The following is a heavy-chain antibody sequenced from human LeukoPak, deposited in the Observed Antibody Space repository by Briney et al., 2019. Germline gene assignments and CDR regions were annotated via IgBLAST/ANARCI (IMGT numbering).Heavy chain of an antibody. CDR2: IWYDGSNK. D-gene: IGHD5-24*01. CDR1: GFTFSSYG. V-gene: IGHV3-33*01. Sequence: PGGSLRLSCAASGFTFSSYGMHWVRQAPGKGLEWVAVIWYDGSNKYYADSVKGRFTISRDNSKSTLYLQMNSLRAEDTAVYYCARETPRRGETRDGYRWGQGTLVTVSS. CDR3: ARETPRRGETRDGYR. J-gene: IGHJ4*02.